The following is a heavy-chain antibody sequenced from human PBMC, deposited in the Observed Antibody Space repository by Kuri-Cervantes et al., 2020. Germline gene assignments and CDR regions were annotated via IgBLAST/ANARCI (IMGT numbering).Heavy chain of an antibody. D-gene: IGHD2/OR15-2a*01. CDR1: GYTFTGYY. J-gene: IGHJ5*02. Sequence: ASVKVSCKASGYTFTGYYMHWVRHAPGQGLEWMGRINPESGATDYARKFQDRVTMTRDTSISTVYMELSRLRSDDTAVYYCARDRASMPDKGANDWFDPWSQGTLVTVSS. V-gene: IGHV1-2*06. CDR3: ARDRASMPDKGANDWFDP. CDR2: INPESGAT.